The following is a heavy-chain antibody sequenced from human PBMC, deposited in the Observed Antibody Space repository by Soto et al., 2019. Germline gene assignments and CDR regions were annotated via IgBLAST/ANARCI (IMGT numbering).Heavy chain of an antibody. V-gene: IGHV1-24*01. CDR2: FDPEDGER. Sequence: ASVKVSCKVSGYTLTELSMHLVRQAPGKGLEWMGGFDPEDGERIYAKKFQGRVTMTEDTSTNTAYMDLSSLKSDDTAVYYCARGTRRSDYFDYWGQGTLVTVSS. CDR3: ARGTRRSDYFDY. CDR1: GYTLTELS. J-gene: IGHJ4*02.